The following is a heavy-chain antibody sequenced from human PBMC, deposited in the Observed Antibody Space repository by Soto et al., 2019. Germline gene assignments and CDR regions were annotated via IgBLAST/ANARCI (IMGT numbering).Heavy chain of an antibody. J-gene: IGHJ5*02. Sequence: TLSLTCTVSGDSISSYYWSWLRQPPGKGLEWIGSLSYSGSTIYNPSLRSRVTISVDSSKNQFSLNLSSVTAADTAVYFCARARAGGSSLNWFDPWGQGTLVTVSS. V-gene: IGHV4-59*01. D-gene: IGHD6-13*01. CDR3: ARARAGGSSLNWFDP. CDR2: LSYSGST. CDR1: GDSISSYY.